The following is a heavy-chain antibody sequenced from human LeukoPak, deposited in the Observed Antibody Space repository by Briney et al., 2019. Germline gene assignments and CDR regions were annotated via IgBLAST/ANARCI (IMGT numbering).Heavy chain of an antibody. CDR1: GYTFRDYS. CDR2: IRHDGTNE. Sequence: GGSLRLSCAASGYTFRDYSVNWVRQAPGKGLEWVAFIRHDGTNENYADSVRVRFTISRDNSKNTLHLQMNSLRAEDTAVYYCAKGAYRLDYWGQGTLVTVSS. V-gene: IGHV3-30*02. D-gene: IGHD3-16*01. CDR3: AKGAYRLDY. J-gene: IGHJ4*02.